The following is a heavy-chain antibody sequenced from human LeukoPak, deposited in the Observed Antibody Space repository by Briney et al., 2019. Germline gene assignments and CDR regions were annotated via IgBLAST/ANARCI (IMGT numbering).Heavy chain of an antibody. CDR1: GGSINSNSFY. CDR3: ARHLVVGRFDP. Sequence: SETLSLTCTVSGGSINSNSFYWGWIRHPPGKELEWIGSIYFTGSTYYNPSLKSRVIISVDTSKNQFSLKLRSMTAADTAVYYCARHLVVGRFDPWGQGTLVTVSS. V-gene: IGHV4-39*01. CDR2: IYFTGST. J-gene: IGHJ5*02. D-gene: IGHD3-10*01.